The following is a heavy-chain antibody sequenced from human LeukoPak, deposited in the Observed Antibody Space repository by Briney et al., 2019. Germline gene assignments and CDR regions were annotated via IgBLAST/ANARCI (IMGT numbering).Heavy chain of an antibody. J-gene: IGHJ4*02. Sequence: GRSLRLSCAASGFTFSSYGMHWVRQAPGKGLEWVAVISYDGSNKYYADSVKGRFTISRDNSKNTLYLQMNSLRAEDTAVYYCAKAFWSGYYVDYWGQGTLVTVSS. CDR3: AKAFWSGYYVDY. CDR2: ISYDGSNK. D-gene: IGHD3-3*01. CDR1: GFTFSSYG. V-gene: IGHV3-30*18.